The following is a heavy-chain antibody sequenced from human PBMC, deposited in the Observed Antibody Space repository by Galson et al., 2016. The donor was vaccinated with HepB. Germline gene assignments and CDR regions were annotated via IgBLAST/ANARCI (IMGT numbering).Heavy chain of an antibody. CDR2: IGTSTGDK. CDR1: GLTSSIRK. CDR3: ARDATYGSANYYNSGIDS. Sequence: SLRLSCASYGLTSSIRKFNWVRQAPGKGLEWVAFIGTSTGDKFYADSVRGRFSIHRDNAKNSLFLEMNSLRADDTALYYCARDATYGSANYYNSGIDSWGQGTLVTVSS. D-gene: IGHD3-10*01. V-gene: IGHV3-21*01. J-gene: IGHJ4*02.